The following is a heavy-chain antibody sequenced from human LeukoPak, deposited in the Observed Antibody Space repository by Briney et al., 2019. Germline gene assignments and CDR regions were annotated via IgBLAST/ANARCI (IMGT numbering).Heavy chain of an antibody. D-gene: IGHD2-2*01. CDR2: ISNSGSTI. J-gene: IGHJ6*02. CDR3: ARGIVPAAERYYYYGMDV. V-gene: IGHV3-48*03. Sequence: GGSLRLSCAASGFTFRSYEMNWVRQAPGKGLGWVSYISNSGSTIHYADSVKGRFTISRENGKNSLYLQMNSPRAEDTAVYYCARGIVPAAERYYYYGMDVWGQGTTVTVSS. CDR1: GFTFRSYE.